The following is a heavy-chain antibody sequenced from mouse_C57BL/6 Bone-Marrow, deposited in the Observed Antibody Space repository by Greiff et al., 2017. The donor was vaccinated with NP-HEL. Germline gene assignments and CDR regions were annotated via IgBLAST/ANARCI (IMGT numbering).Heavy chain of an antibody. D-gene: IGHD2-1*01. CDR1: GYTFTSYG. J-gene: IGHJ3*01. Sequence: VQRVESGAELARPGASVKLSCKASGYTFTSYGISWVKQRTGQGLEWIGEIYPRSGNTYYNEKFKGKATLTADKSSSTAYMELRSLTSEDSAVYFCARYYYGLAYWGQGTLVTVSA. V-gene: IGHV1-81*01. CDR2: IYPRSGNT. CDR3: ARYYYGLAY.